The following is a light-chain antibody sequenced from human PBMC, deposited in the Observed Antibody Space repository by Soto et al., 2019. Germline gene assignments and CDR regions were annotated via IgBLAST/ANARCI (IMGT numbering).Light chain of an antibody. CDR1: QSVDSY. V-gene: IGKV3-20*01. CDR3: QQYGSSPA. J-gene: IGKJ1*01. Sequence: EIVLTQSPSTLSLSPGERATLSCRASQSVDSYLAWYQQRPGRAPRLLIYGTSSRATGIPDRFSGSGSGTDFTLTISRLEPEDFAVYYCQQYGSSPAFGQGTKVDIK. CDR2: GTS.